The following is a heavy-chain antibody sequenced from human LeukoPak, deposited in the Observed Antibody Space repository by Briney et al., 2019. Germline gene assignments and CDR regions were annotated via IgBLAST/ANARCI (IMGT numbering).Heavy chain of an antibody. V-gene: IGHV3-21*01. J-gene: IGHJ6*03. Sequence: GGSLRLSCAASGFTFSSYSMNWVRQAPGKGLEWVSSISSSSSYIYYADPVKGRFTISRDNAKNSLYLQMNSLRAEDTAVYYCAREGYSSSWDNYYYYYYMDVWGKGTTVTVSS. CDR3: AREGYSSSWDNYYYYYYMDV. CDR2: ISSSSSYI. CDR1: GFTFSSYS. D-gene: IGHD6-13*01.